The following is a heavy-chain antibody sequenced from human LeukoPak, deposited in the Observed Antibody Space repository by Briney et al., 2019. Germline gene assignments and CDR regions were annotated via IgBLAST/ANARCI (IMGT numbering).Heavy chain of an antibody. CDR1: AFTFGTYW. V-gene: IGHV3-7*01. CDR2: IKQDGSEE. Sequence: GGSLRLSCAASAFTFGTYWMTWVRQAPGKGLQWVANIKQDGSEEYYVDSVKGRFTISRDNAKNSLYLQMNSLRAEDTAVYYCARDRPRWDGPGEKGFDYWGQGTLVTVSS. CDR3: ARDRPRWDGPGEKGFDY. D-gene: IGHD3-10*01. J-gene: IGHJ4*02.